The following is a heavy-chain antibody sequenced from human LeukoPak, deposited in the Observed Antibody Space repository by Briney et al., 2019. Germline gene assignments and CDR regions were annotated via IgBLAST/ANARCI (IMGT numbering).Heavy chain of an antibody. CDR2: INPNSGDT. Sequence: ASVKVSCKASGYTFTGYHMHWVRQAPGQGLEWMGRINPNSGDTNYAQKFQGRVTMTRDTSISTAYVELSRLRSDDTAVYYCARDYCSSTSCLFDYWGQGTLVTVSS. D-gene: IGHD2-2*01. J-gene: IGHJ4*02. V-gene: IGHV1-2*06. CDR1: GYTFTGYH. CDR3: ARDYCSSTSCLFDY.